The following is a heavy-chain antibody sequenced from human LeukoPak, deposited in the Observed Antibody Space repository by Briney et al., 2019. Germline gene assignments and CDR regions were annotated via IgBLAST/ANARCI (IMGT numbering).Heavy chain of an antibody. D-gene: IGHD3-9*01. CDR1: GDSISSSDYY. CDR2: IYHSGNT. J-gene: IGHJ6*04. V-gene: IGHV4-39*01. Sequence: SETLSLTCTVSGDSISSSDYYCAWIRQPPGKGLEWIGSIYHSGNTYYNPSLKSRVTISVDTSKNQFSLKMPSVTAADTAVYYCARHTGLRYPLGVWGKGTTVTVSS. CDR3: ARHTGLRYPLGV.